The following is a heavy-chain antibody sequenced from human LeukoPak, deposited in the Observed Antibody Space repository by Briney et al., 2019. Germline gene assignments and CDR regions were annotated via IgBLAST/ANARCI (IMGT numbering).Heavy chain of an antibody. V-gene: IGHV3-30*02. CDR3: AKKWSGDYDSSGINDAFDI. J-gene: IGHJ3*02. Sequence: GGSLRLSCAASGFTFSSYAMHWVRQAPGKGLEWVTFIRYDGNNKYYADSVEGRFTISRDNSKNTLYLEMNSLRPEDTAVYYCAKKWSGDYDSSGINDAFDIWGQGTMVTVSS. CDR1: GFTFSSYA. CDR2: IRYDGNNK. D-gene: IGHD3-22*01.